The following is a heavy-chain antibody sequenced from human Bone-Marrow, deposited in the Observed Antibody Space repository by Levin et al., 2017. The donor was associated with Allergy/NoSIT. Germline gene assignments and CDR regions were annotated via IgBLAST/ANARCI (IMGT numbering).Heavy chain of an antibody. D-gene: IGHD3-10*01. V-gene: IGHV3-9*01. CDR3: AKDRGFGDLLEYSFDS. CDR2: ITWNSGTI. J-gene: IGHJ4*02. CDR1: GFDFNNFA. Sequence: GGSLRLSCAASGFDFNNFAMHWVRRAPGKGLEWVSGITWNSGTIDYADSVKGRLTISRDNAKKSLYLQMTSLRAEDTALYYCAKDRGFGDLLEYSFDSWGQGTLVTVSS.